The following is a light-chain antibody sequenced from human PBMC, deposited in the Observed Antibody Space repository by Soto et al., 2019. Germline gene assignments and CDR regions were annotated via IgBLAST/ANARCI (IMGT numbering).Light chain of an antibody. CDR3: QQYHNWPPLT. J-gene: IGKJ4*01. Sequence: EIVMTQSPATLSVSPGERATLSCRASQSVSNYLAWYQQKPGQAPRLLIYGASTRATGIPARFSGGGSETEFTLTISSLQSEDFAVYYCQQYHNWPPLTFGGGTKAEIK. CDR2: GAS. V-gene: IGKV3-15*01. CDR1: QSVSNY.